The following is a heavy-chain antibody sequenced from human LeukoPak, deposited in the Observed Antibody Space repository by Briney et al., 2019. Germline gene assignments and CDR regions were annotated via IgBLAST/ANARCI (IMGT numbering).Heavy chain of an antibody. CDR3: TTVDNWNYPDY. CDR1: GFTFSSYY. Sequence: GGSLRLSCAASGFTFSSYYMSWVRQAPGKGLEWVGRIKSKTDGGTTDYAAPVKGRFTISRDDSKNTLYLQMNSLKTEDTAVYYCTTVDNWNYPDYWGQGTLVTVSS. CDR2: IKSKTDGGTT. V-gene: IGHV3-15*01. D-gene: IGHD1-20*01. J-gene: IGHJ4*02.